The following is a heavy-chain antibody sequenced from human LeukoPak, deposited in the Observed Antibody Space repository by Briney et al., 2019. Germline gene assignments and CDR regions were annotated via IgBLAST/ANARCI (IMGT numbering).Heavy chain of an antibody. CDR3: ARTSSSGWYPWYFDR. V-gene: IGHV1-18*01. CDR2: ISAYNGNT. J-gene: IGHJ2*01. Sequence: ASVKVSCTASGYTFTSYGISWGRQAPGQGLEWMGWISAYNGNTNYAQKLQGRVTMTTDTSTRTAYMEMRSLRSDDTAVYYCARTSSSGWYPWYFDRWGRGTLVTVSS. D-gene: IGHD6-19*01. CDR1: GYTFTSYG.